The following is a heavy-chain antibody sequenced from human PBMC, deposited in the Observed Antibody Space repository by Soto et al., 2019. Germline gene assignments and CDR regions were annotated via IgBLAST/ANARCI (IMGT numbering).Heavy chain of an antibody. Sequence: QVQLVQSGAEGKKPGASVKVSCKASGYTFTSYAMHWVRQAPGQRLEWMGWINAGNGNTKYSQKLQSRVTITRDTSASTAYRELSSLRSEDTAVYYCATWGAVKLPFDYWGQGTLVTVSS. CDR1: GYTFTSYA. CDR2: INAGNGNT. J-gene: IGHJ4*02. V-gene: IGHV1-3*01. D-gene: IGHD3-16*01. CDR3: ATWGAVKLPFDY.